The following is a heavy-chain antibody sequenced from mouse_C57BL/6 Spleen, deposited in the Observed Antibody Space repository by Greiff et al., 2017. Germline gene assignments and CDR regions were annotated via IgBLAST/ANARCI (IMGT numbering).Heavy chain of an antibody. V-gene: IGHV7-3*01. CDR2: IRNKANGYTT. Sequence: EVMLVESGGGLVQPGGSLSLSCAASGFTFTDYYMSWVRQPPGKALEWLGFIRNKANGYTTEYSASVKGRFTISRDNSQSILYLQVNALRAEDSATYYCASSTMVTTPFAYWGQGTLVTVSA. J-gene: IGHJ3*01. CDR1: GFTFTDYY. D-gene: IGHD2-2*01. CDR3: ASSTMVTTPFAY.